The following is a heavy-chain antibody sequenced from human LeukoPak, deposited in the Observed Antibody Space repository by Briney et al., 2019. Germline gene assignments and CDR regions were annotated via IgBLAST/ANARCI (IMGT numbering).Heavy chain of an antibody. V-gene: IGHV4-61*05. CDR1: GGSISSSIYY. Sequence: PSETLSLTCTVSGGSISSSIYYWGWIRQPPGKGLEWIGYIYYSGSTNYNPSLKSRVTISVDTSKNQFSLKLSSVTAADTAVYYCARMIGWSGRVRGSYMDVWGKGTTVTVSS. D-gene: IGHD3-3*01. CDR2: IYYSGST. J-gene: IGHJ6*03. CDR3: ARMIGWSGRVRGSYMDV.